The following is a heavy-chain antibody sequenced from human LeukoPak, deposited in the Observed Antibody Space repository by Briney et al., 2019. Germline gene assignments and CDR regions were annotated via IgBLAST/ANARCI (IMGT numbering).Heavy chain of an antibody. Sequence: GGSLRLSCAASGFTFSSYWMHWVRQAPGKGLEWVANIKQDGSEKYYVDSVKGRFTISRDNARNSVYLQMNSLRAEDTSVYYCARDYRSSWYVRGQGTLVTVSS. V-gene: IGHV3-7*03. D-gene: IGHD6-13*01. J-gene: IGHJ4*02. CDR2: IKQDGSEK. CDR1: GFTFSSYW. CDR3: ARDYRSSWYV.